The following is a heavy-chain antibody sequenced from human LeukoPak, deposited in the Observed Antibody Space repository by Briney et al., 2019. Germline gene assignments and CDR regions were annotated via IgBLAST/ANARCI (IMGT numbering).Heavy chain of an antibody. CDR1: GIAFDKNA. J-gene: IGHJ4*02. CDR3: AKELTMIVVATPDDY. CDR2: ISHSGGAT. D-gene: IGHD3-22*01. Sequence: GGSLRLSCAAFGIAFDKNAMSWVRQAPGKGLEWVSTISHSGGATHYADSVKGRFTISRDNSKNTLYLQMNSLRAEDTAVYYCAKELTMIVVATPDDYWGQGTLVTVSS. V-gene: IGHV3-23*01.